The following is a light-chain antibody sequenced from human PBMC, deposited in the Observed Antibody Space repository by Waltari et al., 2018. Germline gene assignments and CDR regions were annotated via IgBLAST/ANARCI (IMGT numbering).Light chain of an antibody. CDR1: QSISSY. J-gene: IGKJ2*01. CDR3: QQSYSTLLYT. V-gene: IGKV1-39*01. CDR2: AAS. Sequence: DIQMTQSPSSLSASVGDRVTITCRASQSISSYLNWYQQKPGKAPKLLIYAASSLQSGVPSRFSGSGSGTDFTLTISSLQPEDFATYYCQQSYSTLLYT.